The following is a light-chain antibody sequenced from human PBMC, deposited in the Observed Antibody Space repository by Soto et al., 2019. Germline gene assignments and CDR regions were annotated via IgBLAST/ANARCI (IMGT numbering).Light chain of an antibody. CDR2: GAS. CDR1: QSVSSK. J-gene: IGKJ1*01. V-gene: IGKV3D-15*01. CDR3: QQYNNWPRT. Sequence: EIVMTQSPATLSVSPGEGATLSCRASQSVSSKLAWYQQKPGQAPRLLIYGASNRATGIPDRFSGSGSGTDFTLTISSLQSEDFAVYYCQQYNNWPRTFGQGTKVDI.